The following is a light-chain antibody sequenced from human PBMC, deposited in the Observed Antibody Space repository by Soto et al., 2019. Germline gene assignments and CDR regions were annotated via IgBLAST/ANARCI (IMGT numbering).Light chain of an antibody. CDR2: DAS. CDR1: QTLSNW. CDR3: QQYETFSGT. J-gene: IGKJ1*01. Sequence: IQMTQSPSALSASVGDRVTITCRASQTLSNWLAWYQQEPGKAPKLLIFDASSLQSGVPSRFSGSGFGTEFTLTISSLQPDDFGTYYCQQYETFSGTFGPGTKVEI. V-gene: IGKV1-5*01.